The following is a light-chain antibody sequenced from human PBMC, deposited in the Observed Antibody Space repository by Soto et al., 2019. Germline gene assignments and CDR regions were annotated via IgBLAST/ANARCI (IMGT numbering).Light chain of an antibody. CDR3: QQYYSTPRT. J-gene: IGKJ1*01. CDR1: QSVLYSSNNKNY. Sequence: DIVMTQSPDSLAVPLGERATINCKSSQSVLYSSNNKNYLAWYQQKPGQPPKLLIYWASTRESGVPDRFSGSGSGTDFTLTISRLQAEDVAVYYCQQYYSTPRTFGQGTKVEIK. CDR2: WAS. V-gene: IGKV4-1*01.